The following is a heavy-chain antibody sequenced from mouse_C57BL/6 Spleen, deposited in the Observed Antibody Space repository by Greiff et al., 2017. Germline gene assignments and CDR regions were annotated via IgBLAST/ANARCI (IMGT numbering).Heavy chain of an antibody. CDR1: GYTFTDYN. V-gene: IGHV1-22*01. CDR3: AKDGSNYSYAMDY. CDR2: INPNNGGT. D-gene: IGHD1-1*01. J-gene: IGHJ4*01. Sequence: EVQVVESGPELVKPGASVKMSCKASGYTFTDYNMHWVKQSHGKSLEWIGYINPNNGGTSYNQKFKGKATLTVNKSSSTAYMELRSLTSEDSAVYYCAKDGSNYSYAMDYWGQGTSVTVSS.